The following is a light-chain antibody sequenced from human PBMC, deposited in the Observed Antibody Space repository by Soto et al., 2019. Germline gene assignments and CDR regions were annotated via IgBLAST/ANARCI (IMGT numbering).Light chain of an antibody. CDR3: LYFDSSLSVV. Sequence: QSVLTQPPSVSGAPGQRVTISCTGSSSNIGAGYDVHWYQQLPGRAPKLLIYGNTNRPSGVPDRFSGSKSGTSASLAITGLQAEYEADYYCLYFDSSLSVVFGGGTKVTVL. J-gene: IGLJ2*01. CDR2: GNT. CDR1: SSNIGAGYD. V-gene: IGLV1-40*01.